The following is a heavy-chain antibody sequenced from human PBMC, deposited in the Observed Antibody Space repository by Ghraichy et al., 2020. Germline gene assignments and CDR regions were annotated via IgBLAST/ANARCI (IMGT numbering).Heavy chain of an antibody. CDR1: GGSISSSSYY. D-gene: IGHD2-15*01. CDR3: ARRPRYCSGGSCYSGAFDI. Sequence: SETLSLTCTVSGGSISSSSYYWGWIRQPPGKGLEWIGSIYYSGSTYYNPSLKSRVTISVDTSKNQFSLKLSSVTAADTAVYYCARRPRYCSGGSCYSGAFDIWGQGTMVTVSS. CDR2: IYYSGST. V-gene: IGHV4-39*01. J-gene: IGHJ3*02.